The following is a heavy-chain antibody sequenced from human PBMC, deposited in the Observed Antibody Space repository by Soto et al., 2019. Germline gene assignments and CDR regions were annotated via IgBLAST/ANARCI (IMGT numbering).Heavy chain of an antibody. CDR2: IYSGGST. CDR3: AKAPNVHSSGWYWFDP. V-gene: IGHV3-53*04. Sequence: EVQLVESGGGLVQPGGSLRLSCAASGFTVSSNYMSWVRQAPGKGLEWVSVIYSGGSTYYADSVKGRFTISRHSSTNTVFLQMISLRPEDTAVYYCAKAPNVHSSGWYWFDPWGQGTLVTVSS. D-gene: IGHD6-19*01. J-gene: IGHJ5*02. CDR1: GFTVSSNY.